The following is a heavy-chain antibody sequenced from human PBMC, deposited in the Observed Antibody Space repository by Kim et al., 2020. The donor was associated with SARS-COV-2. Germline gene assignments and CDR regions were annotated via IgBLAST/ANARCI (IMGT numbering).Heavy chain of an antibody. CDR1: GFTFSSYS. CDR3: ASIYGSGIKNYYYYGMDV. J-gene: IGHJ6*02. D-gene: IGHD3-10*01. V-gene: IGHV3-21*01. CDR2: ISSSSSYI. Sequence: GGSLRLSCAASGFTFSSYSMNWVRQAPGKGLEWVSSISSSSSYIYYADSVKGRFTISRDNAKNSLYLQMNSLRAEDTAVYYCASIYGSGIKNYYYYGMDVWGQGTTVTVTS.